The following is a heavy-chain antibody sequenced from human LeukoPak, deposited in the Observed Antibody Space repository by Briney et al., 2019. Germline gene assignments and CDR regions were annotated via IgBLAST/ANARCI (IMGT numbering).Heavy chain of an antibody. CDR2: ISSSSSYI. V-gene: IGHV3-21*01. CDR3: AREGSTVSYYYGSGSYCPDY. J-gene: IGHJ4*02. CDR1: GFTFSSYS. D-gene: IGHD3-10*01. Sequence: PGGSLRLSCAASGFTFSSYSMNWVRQAPGKGLEWVSSISSSSSYIYYADSVKGRFTISRDNAKNSLYLQMNSLRAEDTAVYYCAREGSTVSYYYGSGSYCPDYWGQGTLVTVSS.